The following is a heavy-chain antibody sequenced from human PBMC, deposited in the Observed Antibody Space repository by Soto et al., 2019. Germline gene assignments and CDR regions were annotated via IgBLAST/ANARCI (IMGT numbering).Heavy chain of an antibody. J-gene: IGHJ2*01. D-gene: IGHD6-19*01. CDR2: INHSGST. CDR3: ARGRAVAGIGVNYWYFDL. Sequence: QVQLQQWGAGLLKPSETLSLTCAVYGGSFSGYYWSWIRQPPGKGLEWIGEINHSGSTNYNPSLKSRVTISVDTSKNQFSLKLSSVTAADTAVYYCARGRAVAGIGVNYWYFDLRGRGTLVTVSS. CDR1: GGSFSGYY. V-gene: IGHV4-34*01.